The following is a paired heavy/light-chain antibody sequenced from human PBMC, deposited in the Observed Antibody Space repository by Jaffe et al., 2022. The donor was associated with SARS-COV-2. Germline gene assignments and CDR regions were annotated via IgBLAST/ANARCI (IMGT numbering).Light chain of an antibody. CDR1: QSVLYSSYNKNN. Sequence: DIVMTQSPDSLTVSLGERATINCKSSQSVLYSSYNKNNLAWYQQKAGQPPKLLIYWASTRESGVPDRFSGSGSGTDFTLTISSLQAEDVAVYYCQQYHSIPRTFGRGTKVEIK. CDR3: QQYHSIPRT. CDR2: WAS. J-gene: IGKJ1*01. V-gene: IGKV4-1*01.
Heavy chain of an antibody. J-gene: IGHJ4*02. CDR3: TKVGGTGHFDF. CDR1: GASISSYF. Sequence: QVQLQESGPGLVKPSETLSLTCTVSGASISSYFWTWIRQPPGKGLEWIGYIHLSGDTYTNSSLKSRVTMSMDTSKNQLSLTLNSVTAEDTAVYYCTKVGGTGHFDFWGPGTLVIVSS. CDR2: IHLSGDT. V-gene: IGHV4-59*01. D-gene: IGHD3-9*01.